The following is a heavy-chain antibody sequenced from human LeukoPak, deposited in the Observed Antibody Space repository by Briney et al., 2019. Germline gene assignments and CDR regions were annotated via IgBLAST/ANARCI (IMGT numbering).Heavy chain of an antibody. Sequence: SETLSLTCTVSGGSISSYYWSWIRQPPGKGLEWIGYIYYSGSTNYNPSLKSRVTISVDTSKNQFSLKLSSVTAADTAVYYCARPGYSNYYYYYYMDVWGKGTTVTVSS. D-gene: IGHD4-11*01. CDR1: GGSISSYY. J-gene: IGHJ6*03. CDR2: IYYSGST. V-gene: IGHV4-59*08. CDR3: ARPGYSNYYYYYYMDV.